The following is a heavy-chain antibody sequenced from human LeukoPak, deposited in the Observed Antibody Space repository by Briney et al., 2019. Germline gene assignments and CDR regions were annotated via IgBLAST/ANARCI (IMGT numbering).Heavy chain of an antibody. J-gene: IGHJ4*02. V-gene: IGHV3-30*19. CDR2: ISDDGSNE. D-gene: IGHD3-10*01. CDR1: GFTFSSYG. Sequence: PGGSLRLSCAASGFTFSSYGMHWVRQAPGKGLEWVAIISDDGSNEYYADSVKGRFTISRDNSKNTLYLQMNSLRAEDTAVYYCATPKGGSGSHRAPLEYWGQGTLVTVST. CDR3: ATPKGGSGSHRAPLEY.